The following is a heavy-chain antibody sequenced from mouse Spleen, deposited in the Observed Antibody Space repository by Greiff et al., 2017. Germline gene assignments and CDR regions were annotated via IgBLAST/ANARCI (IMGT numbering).Heavy chain of an antibody. D-gene: IGHD1-1*01. CDR1: GFTFSSYA. CDR3: AVRSITYFDD. CDR2: ISSGGSYT. J-gene: IGHJ2*01. V-gene: IGHV5-9-1*01. Sequence: EVKLVESGGGLVKPGGSLKLSCAASGFTFSSYAMSWVRQTPEKRLEWVATISSGGSYTYYPDSVKGRFTISRDNAKNTLYLQMSSLRSEDTAMYYCAVRSITYFDDWGQGTTLTVSS.